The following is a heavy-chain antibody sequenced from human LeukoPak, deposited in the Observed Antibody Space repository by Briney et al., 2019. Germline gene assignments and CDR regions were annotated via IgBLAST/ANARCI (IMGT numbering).Heavy chain of an antibody. Sequence: SETLSLTCAVYGGSFSGYYWSWIRQPPGKGLEWIGEINHSGSTNYNPSLKSRVTISVDTSKNQFSLKLSSVTAADTAVYYCASRRSNYYGARGTSLDVWGQGTTVTVSS. V-gene: IGHV4-34*01. CDR3: ASRRSNYYGARGTSLDV. CDR2: INHSGST. CDR1: GGSFSGYY. D-gene: IGHD3-10*01. J-gene: IGHJ6*02.